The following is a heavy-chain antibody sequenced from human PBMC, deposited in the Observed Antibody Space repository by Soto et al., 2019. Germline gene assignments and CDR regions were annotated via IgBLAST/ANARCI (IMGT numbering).Heavy chain of an antibody. V-gene: IGHV3-23*01. CDR3: AKVASDSAREANYYYYGMDV. CDR1: GFTFSSYA. CDR2: VSGSGGRT. J-gene: IGHJ6*02. Sequence: GESLRLSCAASGFTFSSYAMSCVRQEPVEGLEWVSAVSGSGGRTNYADSVKGRFTLSRDNSKNTLYLQMDRLRAEDTAVYYCAKVASDSAREANYYYYGMDVWGQGTRVTVSS. D-gene: IGHD3-10*01.